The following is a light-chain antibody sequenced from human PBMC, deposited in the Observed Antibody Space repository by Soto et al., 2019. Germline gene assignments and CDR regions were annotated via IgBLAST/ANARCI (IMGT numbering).Light chain of an antibody. Sequence: IVMTQSPATLSVSPGERATLSCRASQSVSSNLAWYQQKPGQAPRLLIYGTSTRTTGIPASFSGSGSGMEFTPTISSLQCEVFAVYYCQQYNNTWTFGQGTKVEIK. J-gene: IGKJ1*01. CDR1: QSVSSN. V-gene: IGKV3D-15*01. CDR2: GTS. CDR3: QQYNNTWT.